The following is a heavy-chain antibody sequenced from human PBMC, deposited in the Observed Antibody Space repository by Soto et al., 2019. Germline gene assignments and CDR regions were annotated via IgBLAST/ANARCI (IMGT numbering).Heavy chain of an antibody. J-gene: IGHJ4*02. Sequence: QVQLVQSGAEVKKPGASVKVSCKVSGDTLTELSMHWVRQAPGKGLEWMGGFDPEDGETIYAQRFQGRVNLTEDTYTDTAYMELSSLRSEDTAVYYCGTDTSGSHRRSPFDSWGQGTLVTVSS. D-gene: IGHD3-16*01. CDR3: GTDTSGSHRRSPFDS. CDR1: GDTLTELS. V-gene: IGHV1-24*01. CDR2: FDPEDGET.